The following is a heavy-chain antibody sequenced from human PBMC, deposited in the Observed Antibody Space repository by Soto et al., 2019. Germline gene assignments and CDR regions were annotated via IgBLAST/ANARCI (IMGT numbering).Heavy chain of an antibody. CDR1: GYTFTKYR. Sequence: GASVKVSCKASGYTFTKYRIPWVRQAPGQGLEWMGWISTNSGHTDYAQKFRGRVTMTADRSTTTAYMDLRSLRSDDTAVYYCAREEYRQVDHWGQGTLVTASS. J-gene: IGHJ5*02. CDR3: AREEYRQVDH. V-gene: IGHV1-18*04. D-gene: IGHD5-12*01. CDR2: ISTNSGHT.